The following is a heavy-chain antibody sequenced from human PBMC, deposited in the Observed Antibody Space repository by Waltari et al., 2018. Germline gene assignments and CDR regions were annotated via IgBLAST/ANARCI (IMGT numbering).Heavy chain of an antibody. CDR2: ISYSGAI. Sequence: QLHLQESGPGLVKPSETLSLTCSVSGGSITSTSHYWGWIRQPPGKGLEWTGTISYSGAIYNNPSLKSRLTISVDTSKNQFSLKLGSVTAADTALYYCATYVGASVGTAAFDVWGQGTMVTVSS. CDR3: ATYVGASVGTAAFDV. V-gene: IGHV4-39*01. J-gene: IGHJ3*01. CDR1: GGSITSTSHY. D-gene: IGHD1-1*01.